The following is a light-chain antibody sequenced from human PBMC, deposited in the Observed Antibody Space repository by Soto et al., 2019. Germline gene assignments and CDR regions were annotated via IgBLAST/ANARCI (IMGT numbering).Light chain of an antibody. J-gene: IGKJ5*01. CDR3: QQRSNWPPIT. CDR1: QSVSSY. CDR2: DAS. Sequence: EIVLTQSPGTLSLSPGERAILSCRASQSVSSYLAWYQQKPGQAPRLLIYDASNRATGIPARFSGSGSGTDFILTISSLEPEDFAVYYCQQRSNWPPITFGQGTRLEIK. V-gene: IGKV3-11*01.